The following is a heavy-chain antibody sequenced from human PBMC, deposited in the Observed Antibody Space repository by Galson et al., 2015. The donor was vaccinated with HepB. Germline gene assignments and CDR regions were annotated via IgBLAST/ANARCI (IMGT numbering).Heavy chain of an antibody. V-gene: IGHV1-18*04. CDR3: ARVVLRYFDWLSPEEYFQH. J-gene: IGHJ1*01. CDR2: ISAYNGNT. Sequence: SVKVSCKASGYNFTSYGISWVRQAPGQGLEWMGWISAYNGNTNYAQKLQGRVTMTTDTSTSTAYMELRSLRSDDTAVYYCARVVLRYFDWLSPEEYFQHWGQGTLVTVSS. D-gene: IGHD3-9*01. CDR1: GYNFTSYG.